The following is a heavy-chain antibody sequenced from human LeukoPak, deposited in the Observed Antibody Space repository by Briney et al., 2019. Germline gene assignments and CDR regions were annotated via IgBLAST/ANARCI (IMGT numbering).Heavy chain of an antibody. CDR2: IWYDGSNK. Sequence: GRSLTLSCAASGFTFRSYGIHWVRQAPGKGLEWVAVIWYDGSNKYYADSVKGRFTISRDNSKNTLYLQMNSLRAEDTAVYYCATRQYDAFDMWGQGTVVTVSA. D-gene: IGHD4-11*01. CDR3: ATRQYDAFDM. CDR1: GFTFRSYG. V-gene: IGHV3-33*01. J-gene: IGHJ3*02.